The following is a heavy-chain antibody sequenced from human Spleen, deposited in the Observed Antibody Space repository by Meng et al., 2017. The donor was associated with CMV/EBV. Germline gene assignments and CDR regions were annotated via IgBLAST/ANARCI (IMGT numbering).Heavy chain of an antibody. CDR3: ARGGSGSYYNTGYDWYFDL. D-gene: IGHD3-10*01. CDR2: IYYSGNT. V-gene: IGHV4-61*01. J-gene: IGHJ2*01. CDR1: GGSVSSGSYY. Sequence: SETLSLTCTVSGGSVSSGSYYWSWIRQSPGKGLEWIGYIYYSGNTNYNPSLKSRVTMSVDRSKNQFSLKLNSVTAADTVIYYCARGGSGSYYNTGYDWYFDLWGRGTLVTVSS.